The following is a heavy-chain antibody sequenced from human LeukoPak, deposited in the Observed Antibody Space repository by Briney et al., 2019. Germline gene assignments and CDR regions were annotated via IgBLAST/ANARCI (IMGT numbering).Heavy chain of an antibody. CDR3: ATVYYDFWRGYPHDVFDI. CDR1: GFTFSSYS. Sequence: PGGSLRLSCAASGFTFSSYSMNWVRQPPGKGLEWVSYISSSSSTIYYADSVKGRFTISRDNAKNSLYLQMNSLRAEDTAVYYCATVYYDFWRGYPHDVFDIWGQGTMVTVSS. J-gene: IGHJ3*02. D-gene: IGHD3-3*01. CDR2: ISSSSSTI. V-gene: IGHV3-48*01.